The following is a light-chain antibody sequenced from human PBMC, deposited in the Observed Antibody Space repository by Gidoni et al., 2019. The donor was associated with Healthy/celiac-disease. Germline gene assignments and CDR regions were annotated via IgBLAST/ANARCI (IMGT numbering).Light chain of an antibody. CDR3: QVWDTTTDRMV. CDR2: GDR. CDR1: HLGDKS. J-gene: IGLJ3*02. Sequence: SYVLTQPPSVSLDPGQTATIACGGDHLGDKSVNWYQQKSGQAPVLVVYGDRGRPSGIPERFSGSLSANTATLTISRVEVGDAADYYCQVWDTTTDRMVFGGGTKLTVL. V-gene: IGLV3-21*02.